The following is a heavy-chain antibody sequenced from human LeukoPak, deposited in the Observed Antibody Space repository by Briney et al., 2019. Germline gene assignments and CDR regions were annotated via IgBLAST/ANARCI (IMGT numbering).Heavy chain of an antibody. V-gene: IGHV1-69*05. J-gene: IGHJ6*03. CDR1: GCTFSSYA. CDR3: ARGSGTTSWYYYYMDV. CDR2: IIPIFGTA. D-gene: IGHD1-7*01. Sequence: SVKVSCKASGCTFSSYAISWVRQAPGQGLEWMGGIIPIFGTANYAQKFQGRVTITTDESTSTAYMELSSLRSEDTAVYYCARGSGTTSWYYYYMDVWGKGTTVTVSS.